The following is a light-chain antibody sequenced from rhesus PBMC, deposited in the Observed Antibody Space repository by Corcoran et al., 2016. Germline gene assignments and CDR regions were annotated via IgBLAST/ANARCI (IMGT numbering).Light chain of an antibody. CDR3: QHGYGILYS. Sequence: DIQMTQSPSSLSASVGDRVTITCRASQGISNNLAWYQQKPGKVPKLLIYKASTLHSGIPSRLSGSGSGTDFTLTISSLQPEDFATYYCQHGYGILYSFGQGTKVEIK. CDR2: KAS. CDR1: QGISNN. V-gene: IGKV1-25*01. J-gene: IGKJ2*01.